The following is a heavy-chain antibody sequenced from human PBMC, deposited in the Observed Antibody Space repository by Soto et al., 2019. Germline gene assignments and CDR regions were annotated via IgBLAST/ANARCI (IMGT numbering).Heavy chain of an antibody. CDR1: GFAFMSYT. V-gene: IGHV3-21*01. Sequence: PCGSLRLSCAASGFAFMSYTMNWVRQPPGKGLEWVSSMTSSGQYIYYADSVKGRFTISRDNAKNSLYLQMNSLRAEDTAVYYCARDRYASYDSSTGYLNDYWGRGTLVTVSA. D-gene: IGHD3-3*01. CDR2: MTSSGQYI. J-gene: IGHJ4*01. CDR3: ARDRYASYDSSTGYLNDY.